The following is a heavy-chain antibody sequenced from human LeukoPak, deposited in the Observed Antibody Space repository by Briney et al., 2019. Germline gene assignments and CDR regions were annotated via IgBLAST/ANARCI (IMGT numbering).Heavy chain of an antibody. V-gene: IGHV4-59*01. J-gene: IGHJ4*02. CDR3: ARVSRGGLYYFDH. D-gene: IGHD2-15*01. CDR1: GGSIALYY. Sequence: HSETLSLTCTVSGGSIALYYWSWIRQPPGKGLDWIGCISYSGSTNYNPSLKSRVTISVDTSKNQFSLSLSSVTAADTAMYYCARVSRGGLYYFDHWGQGTLVTISS. CDR2: ISYSGST.